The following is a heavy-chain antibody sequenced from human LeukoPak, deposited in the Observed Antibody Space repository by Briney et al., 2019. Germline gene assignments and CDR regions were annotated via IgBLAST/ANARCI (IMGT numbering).Heavy chain of an antibody. V-gene: IGHV3-23*01. CDR2: ITYSSGYT. J-gene: IGHJ4*02. Sequence: GGSLRLSCTASGFTFGDYAMSWVRQAPGKGLEWVSGITYSSGYTYYADSVKGRFTISRDNSRNTLYLQMNSLRAEDTAVYYCAKDPSDLGGSGSNNYFDCWGQGTLVTVSS. CDR1: GFTFGDYA. CDR3: AKDPSDLGGSGSNNYFDC. D-gene: IGHD3-10*01.